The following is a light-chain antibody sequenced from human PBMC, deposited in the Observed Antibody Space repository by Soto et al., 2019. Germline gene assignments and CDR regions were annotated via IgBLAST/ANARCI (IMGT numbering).Light chain of an antibody. CDR3: SAYTTIGTWV. V-gene: IGLV2-14*01. CDR2: EVN. Sequence: QSALTQPASVSGSPGQWITISCTGTSSDVGDRNYVSWYQQHPGKAPKLIIYEVNNRPSGVSDRFSGSKSGNTASLTISGLQADDEADYYCSAYTTIGTWVFGGGTQLTVL. J-gene: IGLJ3*02. CDR1: SSDVGDRNY.